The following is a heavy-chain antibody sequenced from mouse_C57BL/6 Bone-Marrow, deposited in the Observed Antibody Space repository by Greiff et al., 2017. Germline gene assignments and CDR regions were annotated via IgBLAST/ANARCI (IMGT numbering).Heavy chain of an antibody. Sequence: QVQLQQPGTELVKPGASVKLSCKASGYTFTSSWMHWVKQRPGQGLEWIGNINPSNGGTYYNEKFKSKATLTVDKSSSTAYMQLSSLTSEDSAVYYCARSRTVVIKTFDYWGQGTTLTVSS. V-gene: IGHV1-53*01. CDR3: ARSRTVVIKTFDY. CDR1: GYTFTSSW. D-gene: IGHD1-1*01. CDR2: INPSNGGT. J-gene: IGHJ2*01.